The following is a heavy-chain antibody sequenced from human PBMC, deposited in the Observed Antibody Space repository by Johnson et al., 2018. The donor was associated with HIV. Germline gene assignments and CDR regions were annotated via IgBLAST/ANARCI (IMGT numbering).Heavy chain of an antibody. J-gene: IGHJ3*01. V-gene: IGHV3-23*04. CDR2: ISNGGFST. CDR3: VKHYAPMVPYDAFDL. Sequence: VQLVESGGVVVQPGGSLRLSCAASGFTFSSYAMSWVRQAPGKGLEWVSTISNGGFSTYYAASVKGRFTISRDNSKNTLYLQMNSLRAEDTAVYFCVKHYAPMVPYDAFDLWGQGTRVTVSS. D-gene: IGHD3-10*01. CDR1: GFTFSSYA.